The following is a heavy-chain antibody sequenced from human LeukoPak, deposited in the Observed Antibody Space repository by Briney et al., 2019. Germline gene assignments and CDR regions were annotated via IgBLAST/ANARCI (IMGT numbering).Heavy chain of an antibody. CDR2: INPSGGRT. J-gene: IGHJ4*02. D-gene: IGHD2/OR15-2a*01. V-gene: IGHV1-46*01. CDR3: AKYGHSPYFDS. CDR1: EYLFTHYH. Sequence: APVKVSCSPAEYLFTHYHINWVRQAAGHGLEWLGIINPSGGRTSNAQKFQSRVTKTKDISTSTVYMELSSLRSEDMAVYYCAKYGHSPYFDSWGQGTLVTVSS.